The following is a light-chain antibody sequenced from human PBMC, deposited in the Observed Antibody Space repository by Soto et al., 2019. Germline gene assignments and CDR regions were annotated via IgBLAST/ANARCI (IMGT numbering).Light chain of an antibody. Sequence: EIVWTQSPGTLSLSPGERATLACGTGQSVSSSYLAWYQQKPGQAPRLLIYGASSRATGIPDRFSGSGSGTDFALTISRLEPEDFAVYFCQQYRSLPLTFGGGTKVDIK. CDR3: QQYRSLPLT. CDR2: GAS. V-gene: IGKV3-20*01. J-gene: IGKJ4*01. CDR1: QSVSSSY.